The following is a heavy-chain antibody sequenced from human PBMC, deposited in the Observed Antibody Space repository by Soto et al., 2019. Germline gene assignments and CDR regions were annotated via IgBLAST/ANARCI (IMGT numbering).Heavy chain of an antibody. CDR1: GFTFSDYY. D-gene: IGHD3-22*01. V-gene: IGHV3-11*05. J-gene: IGHJ6*02. CDR3: ARDRDYYDSSGYYYVNGMDV. Sequence: PGGSLRLSCAASGFTFSDYYMGWIRQAPGKGLEWVSYISSSSSYTNYADSVKGRFTISRDNAKNSLYLQMNSLRAEDTAVYYCARDRDYYDSSGYYYVNGMDVWGQGTTVTV. CDR2: ISSSSSYT.